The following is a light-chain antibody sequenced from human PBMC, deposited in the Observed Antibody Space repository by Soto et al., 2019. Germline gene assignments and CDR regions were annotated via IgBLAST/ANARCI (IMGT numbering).Light chain of an antibody. J-gene: IGKJ3*01. CDR1: QSISSY. CDR3: HERSTWPFT. V-gene: IGKV3-11*01. CDR2: DAS. Sequence: EIVLTQSPATLSLSPGERATLSCRASQSISSYLAWYQQKPDQAPRLLIYDASNKATGIPARFSGSGSGTDFTLTISSIEPEDFGVYFCHERSTWPFTFGPGTKVDIK.